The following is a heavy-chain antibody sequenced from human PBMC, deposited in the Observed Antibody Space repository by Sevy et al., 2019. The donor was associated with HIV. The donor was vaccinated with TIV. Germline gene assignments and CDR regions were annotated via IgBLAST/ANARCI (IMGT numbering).Heavy chain of an antibody. CDR2: IHYSGST. V-gene: IGHV4-39*01. CDR1: GGSISTNSYY. CDR3: ARVSWYSSGWLWFDN. J-gene: IGHJ5*02. Sequence: SETLSLTCTVSGGSISTNSYYWGWIRQPPGKGLAWIATIHYSGSTYYNPSLKSRVTLSVDTSKDQFSLKLTSVTAADRSVYYCARVSWYSSGWLWFDNWGQGTLVTVSS. D-gene: IGHD6-25*01.